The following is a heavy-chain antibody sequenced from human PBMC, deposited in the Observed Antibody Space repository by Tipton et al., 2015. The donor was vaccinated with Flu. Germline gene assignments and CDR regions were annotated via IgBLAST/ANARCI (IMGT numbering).Heavy chain of an antibody. CDR3: ARDRGVVVTAASFDY. V-gene: IGHV1-18*01. Sequence: QSGAEVKKPGASVKVSCKASGYTFTSYGISWVRQAPGQGLEWMGWISAYNGNTNYAQKLQGRVTMTTDTSTSTAYMELRGLRSDDTAVYYCARDRGVVVTAASFDYWGQGTLVTVSS. CDR2: ISAYNGNT. J-gene: IGHJ4*02. D-gene: IGHD2-21*02. CDR1: GYTFTSYG.